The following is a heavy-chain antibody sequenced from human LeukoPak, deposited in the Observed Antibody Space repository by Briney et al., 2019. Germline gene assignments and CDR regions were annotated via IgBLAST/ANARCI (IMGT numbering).Heavy chain of an antibody. Sequence: SETLSLTCTVSGGSITNHYWSWIRQPPGKGLEWIGRIYTSGSTNFNPSLKSRVTMSVDTSKNQFSLKLRSVTAADTAVYYCARGANWNYDYFDYWGQGTLATVSS. V-gene: IGHV4-4*07. CDR3: ARGANWNYDYFDY. D-gene: IGHD1-7*01. CDR2: IYTSGST. CDR1: GGSITNHY. J-gene: IGHJ4*02.